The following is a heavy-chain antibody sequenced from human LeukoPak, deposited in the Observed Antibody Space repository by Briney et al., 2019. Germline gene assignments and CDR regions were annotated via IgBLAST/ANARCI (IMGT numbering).Heavy chain of an antibody. V-gene: IGHV3-48*01. J-gene: IGHJ6*03. CDR2: ISSSSSTI. D-gene: IGHD3-16*01. CDR3: ARWGVPIYYYYMDV. Sequence: GGSLRLSCAASGFTFSSYSMNWVRQAPGKGLEWVSYISSSSSTIYYADSVKGRFTISRDNAKHSPYLQMNSLRAEDTAVYYCARWGVPIYYYYMDVWGKGTTVTVSS. CDR1: GFTFSSYS.